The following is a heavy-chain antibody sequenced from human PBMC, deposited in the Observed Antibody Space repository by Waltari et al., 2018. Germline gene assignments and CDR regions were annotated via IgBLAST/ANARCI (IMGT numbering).Heavy chain of an antibody. Sequence: QVQLQQSGPGLVKPSQTLSLTCAISGDSVSSNSAAWNWLRQSPSRGLEWLGRTYYRSKWYNDYAVSVKSRITINPDTSKNQFSLQLNSVTPEDTAVYYCARALSRGYYDFWSGPFDPWGQGTLVTVSS. D-gene: IGHD3-3*01. CDR3: ARALSRGYYDFWSGPFDP. J-gene: IGHJ5*02. V-gene: IGHV6-1*01. CDR1: GDSVSSNSAA. CDR2: TYYRSKWYN.